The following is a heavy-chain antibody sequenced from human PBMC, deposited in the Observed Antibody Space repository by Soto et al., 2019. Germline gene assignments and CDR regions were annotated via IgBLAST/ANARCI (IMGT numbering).Heavy chain of an antibody. D-gene: IGHD3-10*01. CDR1: GFTFSNYA. CDR2: INNNGNTT. V-gene: IGHV3-64D*08. CDR3: VKTPYGSGSQLSGYFDY. J-gene: IGHJ4*02. Sequence: PGGSLRLSCSASGFTFSNYAIHWVRQAPGKGLEYVSGINNNGNTTYYADSVKGRFTISRDNSKNTLYLQMSSLSAEDTAVYYCVKTPYGSGSQLSGYFDYWGQGTLVTVSS.